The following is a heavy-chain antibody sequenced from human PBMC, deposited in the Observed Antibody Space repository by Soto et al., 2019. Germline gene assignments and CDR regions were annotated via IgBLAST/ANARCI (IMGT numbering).Heavy chain of an antibody. J-gene: IGHJ6*02. D-gene: IGHD1-26*01. V-gene: IGHV3-15*07. CDR1: GFTFSNAW. CDR3: ARDFVVGGPTINYYYGMDV. Sequence: GGSLRLSCAASGFTFSNAWMNWVRQAPGKGLEWVGRIKSLPDGGTTDYSAPVKGRFTISRDNSKNTLYLQMNSLGAEDTAVYYCARDFVVGGPTINYYYGMDVWGQGTTVTVSS. CDR2: IKSLPDGGTT.